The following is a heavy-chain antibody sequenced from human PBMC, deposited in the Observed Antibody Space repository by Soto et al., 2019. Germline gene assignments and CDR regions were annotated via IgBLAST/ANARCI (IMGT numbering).Heavy chain of an antibody. CDR3: VRNAR. Sequence: PGGSLRLSCAASGFTFSNYWMSWVRQAPGKGLEWVANINKDGSDQYYVDSVKGRFAISRDNAKNSLYLQMSSLRAEDTAIYYCVRNARWGQGTLVTVSS. CDR1: GFTFSNYW. CDR2: INKDGSDQ. J-gene: IGHJ4*02. V-gene: IGHV3-7*01.